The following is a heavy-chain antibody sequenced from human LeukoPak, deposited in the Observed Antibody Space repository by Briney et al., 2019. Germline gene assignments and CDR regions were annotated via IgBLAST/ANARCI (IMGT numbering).Heavy chain of an antibody. D-gene: IGHD1-14*01. Sequence: PSETLSLTCIVSDNSISNYYWNWIRQSPGKGPEWIGFGHYSGSTFYNPSLKSRVTISVDTSKNQFSLTLTSVTAADTALYYCARWGEQTTLRAHAFDLWGQGTMVTVSS. CDR2: GHYSGST. J-gene: IGHJ3*01. CDR3: ARWGEQTTLRAHAFDL. CDR1: DNSISNYY. V-gene: IGHV4-59*01.